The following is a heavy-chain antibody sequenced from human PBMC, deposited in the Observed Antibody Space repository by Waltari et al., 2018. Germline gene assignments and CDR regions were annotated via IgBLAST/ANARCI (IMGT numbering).Heavy chain of an antibody. CDR3: ARGKDRNRGNAFDI. CDR1: GGTFSSYT. D-gene: IGHD3-16*01. Sequence: QVQLVQSGAEVKQPGSSVTVSCKASGGTFSSYTLSWVRQAPGQGLEWMGRIIPILGIANYAQKFQGRVTITADKSTSTAYMELSSLRSEDTAVYYCARGKDRNRGNAFDIWGQGTMVTVSS. V-gene: IGHV1-69*02. J-gene: IGHJ3*02. CDR2: IIPILGIA.